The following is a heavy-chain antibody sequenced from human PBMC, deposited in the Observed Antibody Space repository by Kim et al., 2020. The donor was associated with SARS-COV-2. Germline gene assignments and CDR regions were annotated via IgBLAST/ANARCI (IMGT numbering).Heavy chain of an antibody. CDR3: ARPATMATDYYYYGMDV. CDR2: IIPIFGTA. J-gene: IGHJ6*02. D-gene: IGHD5-12*01. Sequence: SVKVSCKASGGTFSSYAISWVRQALGQGLEWMGGIIPIFGTANYAQKFQGRVTITADESTSTAYMELSSLRSEDTAVYYCARPATMATDYYYYGMDVWGQGTTVTVSS. CDR1: GGTFSSYA. V-gene: IGHV1-69*13.